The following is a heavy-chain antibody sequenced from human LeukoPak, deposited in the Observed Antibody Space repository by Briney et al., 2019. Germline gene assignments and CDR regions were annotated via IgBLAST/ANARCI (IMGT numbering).Heavy chain of an antibody. V-gene: IGHV4-59*01. Sequence: SETLTLTCTVSGGSISSYYWSWIRQPPGKGLEWIGYIYYSGSTNYNPSLKSRVTISVDTSKNQFSLKLSTVTAADTAVYYCARGYCSGGSCYIDYWGQGTLVTVSS. CDR1: GGSISSYY. CDR2: IYYSGST. D-gene: IGHD2-15*01. J-gene: IGHJ4*02. CDR3: ARGYCSGGSCYIDY.